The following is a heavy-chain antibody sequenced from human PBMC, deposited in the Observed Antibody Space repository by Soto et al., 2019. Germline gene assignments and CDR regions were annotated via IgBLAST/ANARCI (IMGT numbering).Heavy chain of an antibody. CDR1: GFTFSSYA. CDR2: ISYDGSNK. D-gene: IGHD3-22*01. V-gene: IGHV3-30-3*01. Sequence: QVQLVESGGGVVQPGRSLRLSCAASGFTFSSYAMHWVRQAPGKGLEWVAVISYDGSNKYYADSVKGRFTISRDNSKNTLYLQMNSLRAEDTAVYYCARDTDSSGPLLYYGMDVWGQGTTVTVSS. CDR3: ARDTDSSGPLLYYGMDV. J-gene: IGHJ6*02.